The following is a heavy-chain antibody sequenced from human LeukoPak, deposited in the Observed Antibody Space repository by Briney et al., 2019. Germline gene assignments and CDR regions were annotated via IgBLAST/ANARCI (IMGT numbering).Heavy chain of an antibody. CDR3: ARPYYDILTGYYPIYYGMDV. CDR1: GGTFSSYA. Sequence: GSSVTVSCTASGGTFSSYAISWVRQAPGQGLEWMGGIIPIFGTANYAQKFQGRVTITADKSTSTAYMELSSLRSEDTAVYYCARPYYDILTGYYPIYYGMDVWGKGTTVTVSS. V-gene: IGHV1-69*06. J-gene: IGHJ6*04. D-gene: IGHD3-9*01. CDR2: IIPIFGTA.